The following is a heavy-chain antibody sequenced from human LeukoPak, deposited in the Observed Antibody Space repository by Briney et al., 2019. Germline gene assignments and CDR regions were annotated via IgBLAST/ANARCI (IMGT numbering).Heavy chain of an antibody. CDR2: INPNSGGT. CDR1: GYTFTGYY. CDR3: ARKQLWSDY. Sequence: ASVKVSCKASGYTFTGYYMHWVRQAPGQGLEWMGWINPNSGGTNYAQKFQGRVTMIRDTSIGTAYMELSRLRSDDTAVYYCARKQLWSDYWGQGTLVTVSS. V-gene: IGHV1-2*02. D-gene: IGHD5-18*01. J-gene: IGHJ4*02.